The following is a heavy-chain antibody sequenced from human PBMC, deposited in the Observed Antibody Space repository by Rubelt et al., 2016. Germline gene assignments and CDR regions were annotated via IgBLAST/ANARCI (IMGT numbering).Heavy chain of an antibody. V-gene: IGHV3-48*02. CDR1: GFTFSTHG. D-gene: IGHD2-15*01. Sequence: QPGGSLRLSCAASGFTFSTHGMSWVRQAPGKGLEWVSYISSGSGTIYYADSVKGRFTISRDNAKNSLYLQMNGLRDEDTAVYYCARVDGSHSYWGRGTLVTVSS. CDR2: ISSGSGTI. J-gene: IGHJ4*02. CDR3: ARVDGSHSY.